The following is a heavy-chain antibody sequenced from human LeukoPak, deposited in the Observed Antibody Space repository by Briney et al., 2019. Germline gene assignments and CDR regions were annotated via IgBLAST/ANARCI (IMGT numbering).Heavy chain of an antibody. CDR1: GFTFNHYG. Sequence: GGSLGLSCAATGFTFNHYGMHWVRQAPGKGLEWVAVIWSDGTNRYYTGSVKGRFTISRVDSRNTVYLQMNTLRPEDTGMYYCARDAQRGFDYSNSLQYWGQGTPVTVST. CDR3: ARDAQRGFDYSNSLQY. J-gene: IGHJ4*02. CDR2: IWSDGTNR. D-gene: IGHD4-11*01. V-gene: IGHV3-33*01.